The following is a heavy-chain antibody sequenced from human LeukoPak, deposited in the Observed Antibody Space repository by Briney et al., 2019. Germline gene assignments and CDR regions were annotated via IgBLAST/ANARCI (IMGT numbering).Heavy chain of an antibody. CDR1: GFTVSNNY. CDR3: VRERGRQVISPYFDH. D-gene: IGHD3-16*02. V-gene: IGHV3-66*01. J-gene: IGHJ4*02. Sequence: PGGSLRHSCAASGFTVSNNYMGGGRQAPGKGLGWGSVIYSDGRTYYSDSVKGRFTISRDNSKSTRYLQMNSLRAEDTALYYCVRERGRQVISPYFDHWGQGTLVTVSS. CDR2: IYSDGRT.